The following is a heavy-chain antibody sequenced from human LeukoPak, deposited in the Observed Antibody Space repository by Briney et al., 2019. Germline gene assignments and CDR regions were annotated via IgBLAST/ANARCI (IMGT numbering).Heavy chain of an antibody. Sequence: TSQTLSLTCTVSGGSISSGSYYWSWIRQPAGKGLEWIGYLSYSGTSNYNPSLKSRLTISIDTSNNQFSLKLTSVTAADTAVYFCARGVNWIDPWGQGTLVTVSS. CDR1: GGSISSGSYY. J-gene: IGHJ5*02. CDR3: ARGVNWIDP. D-gene: IGHD6-6*01. V-gene: IGHV4-61*10. CDR2: LSYSGTS.